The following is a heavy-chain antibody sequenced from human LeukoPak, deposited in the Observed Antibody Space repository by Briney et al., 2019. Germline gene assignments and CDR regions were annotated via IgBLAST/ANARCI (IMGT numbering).Heavy chain of an antibody. CDR1: GFTFSRNW. Sequence: AGGSLRLSCAASGFTFSRNWMHWVRQAPGKGLVWVSRIKSDGSTNYADSVKGRFTISRDNAKNTVSLQMNSLRAEDTGVYYCARAPSEIGGYYPEYFRHWGEGTLVTVSS. J-gene: IGHJ1*01. CDR3: ARAPSEIGGYYPEYFRH. D-gene: IGHD3-22*01. V-gene: IGHV3-74*01. CDR2: IKSDGST.